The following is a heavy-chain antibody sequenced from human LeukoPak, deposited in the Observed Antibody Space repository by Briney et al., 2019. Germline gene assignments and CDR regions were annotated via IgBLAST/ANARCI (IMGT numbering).Heavy chain of an antibody. V-gene: IGHV3-30*02. D-gene: IGHD6-13*01. J-gene: IGHJ6*03. CDR3: AKDPYSSSWEQIYYYYYMDV. CDR2: IRYDGSNK. CDR1: GFTFSSYG. Sequence: GGSLRLSCAASGFTFSSYGMHWVRQAPGKGLEWVAFIRYDGSNKYYADSVKGRFTISRDNSKNTLYLQMNSLRAEDTAVYYCAKDPYSSSWEQIYYYYYMDVWGKGTTVTVSS.